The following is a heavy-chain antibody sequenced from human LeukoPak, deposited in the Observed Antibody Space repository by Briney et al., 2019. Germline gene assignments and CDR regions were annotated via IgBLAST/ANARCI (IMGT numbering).Heavy chain of an antibody. CDR2: IIPIFGTA. D-gene: IGHD3-3*01. V-gene: IGHV1-69*13. CDR3: ARASYDFWSGYYPGRYYYGMDV. Sequence: SVKVSCKASGYTLTSYYMHWVRQAPGQGLEWMGGIIPIFGTANYAQKFQGRVTITADESTSTAYMELSSLRSEDTAVYYCARASYDFWSGYYPGRYYYGMDVWGQGTTVTVSS. CDR1: GYTLTSYY. J-gene: IGHJ6*02.